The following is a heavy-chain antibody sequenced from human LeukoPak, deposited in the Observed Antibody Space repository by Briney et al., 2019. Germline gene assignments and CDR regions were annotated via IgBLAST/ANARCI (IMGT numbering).Heavy chain of an antibody. D-gene: IGHD3-9*01. CDR1: GYTLTELS. CDR3: ATSPRKYYDILTGYYAPIDY. J-gene: IGHJ4*02. V-gene: IGHV1-24*01. Sequence: GASVKVSCKVSGYTLTELSMHWVRQAPGKGLEWMGGFDPEDGETIYAQKFQGRVTMTEDTSTDTAYMELSSLRSEDTAVYYCATSPRKYYDILTGYYAPIDYWGQGTLVTVSS. CDR2: FDPEDGET.